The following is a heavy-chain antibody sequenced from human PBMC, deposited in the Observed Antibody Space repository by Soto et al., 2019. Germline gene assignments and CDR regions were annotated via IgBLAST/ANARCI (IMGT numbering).Heavy chain of an antibody. CDR3: ARDGITGTTGYYYYGMDV. J-gene: IGHJ6*02. Sequence: SETLSLTCAVYGGSFSGYYWSWIRQPPGKGLEWIGEINHSGSTNYNPSLKSRVTISVDTSKNQFSLKLSSVTAADTAVYYCARDGITGTTGYYYYGMDVWGQGTTVTVS. CDR1: GGSFSGYY. D-gene: IGHD1-7*01. V-gene: IGHV4-34*01. CDR2: INHSGST.